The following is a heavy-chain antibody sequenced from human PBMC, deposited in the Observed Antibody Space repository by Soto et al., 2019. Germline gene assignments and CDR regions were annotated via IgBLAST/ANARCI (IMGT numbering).Heavy chain of an antibody. J-gene: IGHJ6*02. V-gene: IGHV3-21*04. CDR3: AKSRRWYSSGWDDNYYGMDV. Sequence: PGGSLRLSCAASGFTFSRYYMNWVRQAPGKGLEWVSSISTTSTYTHYADSLKGRFTISRDNAKNTLYLQMNSLRAEDTAVYYCAKSRRWYSSGWDDNYYGMDVWGQGTTVTVSS. CDR2: ISTTSTYT. D-gene: IGHD6-19*01. CDR1: GFTFSRYY.